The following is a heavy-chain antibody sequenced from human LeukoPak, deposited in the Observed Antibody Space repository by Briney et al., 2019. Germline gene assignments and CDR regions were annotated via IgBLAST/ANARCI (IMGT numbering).Heavy chain of an antibody. Sequence: ASVKVSCKASGYTFTSYDISWVRQAPGQGLEWMGWISAYNGNTNYAQKLQGRVTMTTDTSTSTAYMELRSLRSDDTAVYYCAKFCSGGGCYHNWFDPWGQGTLVTVSS. D-gene: IGHD2-15*01. J-gene: IGHJ5*02. CDR3: AKFCSGGGCYHNWFDP. CDR1: GYTFTSYD. V-gene: IGHV1-18*01. CDR2: ISAYNGNT.